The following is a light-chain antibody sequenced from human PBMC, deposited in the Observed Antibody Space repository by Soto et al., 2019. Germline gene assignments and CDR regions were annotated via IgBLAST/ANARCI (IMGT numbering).Light chain of an antibody. Sequence: QSALTQPASVTGSPGQSIAISCTGTSSDVGGYNYVSWHQQHPGKAPKVLISVVSNRPSGVSNRFSGSKSGNTASLTISGLQAEDEAGYYCSSYRSGGTFVFGSGTKGTVL. V-gene: IGLV2-14*01. CDR2: VVS. CDR1: SSDVGGYNY. CDR3: SSYRSGGTFV. J-gene: IGLJ1*01.